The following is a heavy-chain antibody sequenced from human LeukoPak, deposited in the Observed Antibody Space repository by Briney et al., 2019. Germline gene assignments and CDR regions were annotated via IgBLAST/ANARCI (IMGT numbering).Heavy chain of an antibody. J-gene: IGHJ4*02. V-gene: IGHV3-30*02. CDR1: GFSFSSYG. Sequence: GGSLRLSCVASGFSFSSYGMNWVRRAPGKGLGRVGFIRDDGSNEYYADSVKGRFTISRDSSKNTLYLQMKSLRTEDTAVYYCAKESQLSYSGTFYIDYWGQGTLVTVSS. CDR3: AKESQLSYSGTFYIDY. D-gene: IGHD1-26*01. CDR2: IRDDGSNE.